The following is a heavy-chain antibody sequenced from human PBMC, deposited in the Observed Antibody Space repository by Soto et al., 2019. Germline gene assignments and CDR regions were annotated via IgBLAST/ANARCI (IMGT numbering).Heavy chain of an antibody. V-gene: IGHV5-10-1*01. CDR1: GYSFTSYW. D-gene: IGHD3-3*01. Sequence: GESLKISCKGSGYSFTSYWISWVRQMPGKGLEWMGRIDPSDSYTNYSPSFQGHVTISADQSISTAYLQWSSLKASDTAMYYCARHAKCDLWSGYYAYYYYGMDVWGQGTTVTVSS. CDR3: ARHAKCDLWSGYYAYYYYGMDV. CDR2: IDPSDSYT. J-gene: IGHJ6*02.